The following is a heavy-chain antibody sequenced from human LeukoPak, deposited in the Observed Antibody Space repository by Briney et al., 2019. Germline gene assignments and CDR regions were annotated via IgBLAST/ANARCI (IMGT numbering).Heavy chain of an antibody. CDR3: ASGDIVVVPAALSHAFDI. Sequence: PSETLSLTCAVYGGSFSDYYWSWIRQPPGKGLEWIGEINHSGSANYNPSLKSRVTISVDTSKNQFSLKLSSVTAADTAVYYCASGDIVVVPAALSHAFDIWGQGTMVTVSS. D-gene: IGHD2-2*01. CDR1: GGSFSDYY. CDR2: INHSGSA. V-gene: IGHV4-34*01. J-gene: IGHJ3*02.